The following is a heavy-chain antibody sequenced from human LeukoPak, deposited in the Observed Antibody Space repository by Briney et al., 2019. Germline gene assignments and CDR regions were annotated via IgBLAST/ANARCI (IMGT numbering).Heavy chain of an antibody. Sequence: GGSLRLSCAASGFTLSSYWMSWVRQAPGKGLEWVANIKQDGSEKYYVDSVKGRFTIFRDNAKNSLYLQMNSLRAEDTAVYYCAREKFDYWGQGTLVTVSS. CDR1: GFTLSSYW. J-gene: IGHJ4*02. CDR2: IKQDGSEK. CDR3: AREKFDY. V-gene: IGHV3-7*03.